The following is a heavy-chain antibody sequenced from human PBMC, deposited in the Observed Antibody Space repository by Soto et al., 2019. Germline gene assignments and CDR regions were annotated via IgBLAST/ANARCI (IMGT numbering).Heavy chain of an antibody. CDR3: ARAKLSWFHP. D-gene: IGHD1-1*01. Sequence: TETLSLTCAVSRESISGSTWWTWVRHPPGKGVEWIGEIYHTGSTNYNPSLKGRVTMSLDKSKKNFSLNLRSVTAADTAVYYCARAKLSWFHPWRKGPLVTVS. CDR1: RESISGSTW. CDR2: IYHTGST. J-gene: IGHJ5*02. V-gene: IGHV4-4*02.